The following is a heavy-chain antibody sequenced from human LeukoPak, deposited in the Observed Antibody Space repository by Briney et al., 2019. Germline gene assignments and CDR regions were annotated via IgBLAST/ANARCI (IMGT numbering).Heavy chain of an antibody. D-gene: IGHD3/OR15-3a*01. CDR3: AREPMDPLAFDY. Sequence: SETLSLTCTVSGGSISSSSYYWGWIRQPPGKGLEWIGSIYYSGSTYYNPSLKSRVTISADTSKNQFSLKLSSVTAADTAVYYCAREPMDPLAFDYWGQGTLVTVSS. CDR1: GGSISSSSYY. V-gene: IGHV4-39*07. CDR2: IYYSGST. J-gene: IGHJ4*02.